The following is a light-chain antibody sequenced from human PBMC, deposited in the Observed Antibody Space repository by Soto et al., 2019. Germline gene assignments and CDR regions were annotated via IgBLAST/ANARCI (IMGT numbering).Light chain of an antibody. Sequence: IQITHSPSTVSASVGDRVSITCRSSQSISSSLAWYQQKPGKAPKVLIYDASSLDSGVPSRFSGSGYGTEFTLTVSSLQPGDFATYSCQQYESYPGSFGQGTKVDIK. J-gene: IGKJ2*01. CDR2: DAS. CDR3: QQYESYPGS. CDR1: QSISSS. V-gene: IGKV1-5*01.